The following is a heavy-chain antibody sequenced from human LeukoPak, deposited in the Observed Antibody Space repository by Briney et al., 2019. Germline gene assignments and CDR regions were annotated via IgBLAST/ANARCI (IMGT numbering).Heavy chain of an antibody. J-gene: IGHJ4*02. CDR1: GFTFSNDW. V-gene: IGHV3-74*01. CDR3: VRSRGGSYHY. D-gene: IGHD3-16*02. CDR2: INTDGSTT. Sequence: TGGSLRLSCAASGFTFSNDWMHWVRQAPGKGLVWVSRINTDGSTTTYADSVKGRFTISRDNAKDTLYLQMNSLRVEDTAVYYCVRSRGGSYHYWGQGTLVTVSS.